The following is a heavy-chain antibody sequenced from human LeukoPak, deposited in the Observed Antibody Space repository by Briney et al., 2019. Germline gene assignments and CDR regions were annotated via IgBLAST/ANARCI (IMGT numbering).Heavy chain of an antibody. CDR3: AITATSSEYFDY. D-gene: IGHD5-12*01. CDR2: ISGSGGSGGST. CDR1: GFTFSSYA. Sequence: GGSLRLSCAASGFTFSSYAMSWVREAPGKGLEWVSAISGSGGSGGSTYYADSVQGRFTISRDNSKHTLYLQMNSLRAEDTALYYCAITATSSEYFDYCGQGTLVTVSS. V-gene: IGHV3-23*01. J-gene: IGHJ4*02.